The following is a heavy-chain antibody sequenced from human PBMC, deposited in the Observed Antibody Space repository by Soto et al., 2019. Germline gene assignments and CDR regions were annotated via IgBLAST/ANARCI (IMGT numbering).Heavy chain of an antibody. J-gene: IGHJ6*02. CDR3: ARVPPVEYDFWSGYYDPYYYYGMDV. Sequence: SETLSLTCDVYGGSFSGYYWSWIRQPPGKGLEWIGEINHSGSTNYNPSLKSRVTISVDTSKNQFSLKLSSATAADTAVYYCARVPPVEYDFWSGYYDPYYYYGMDVWGQGTTVTVSS. CDR2: INHSGST. V-gene: IGHV4-34*01. CDR1: GGSFSGYY. D-gene: IGHD3-3*01.